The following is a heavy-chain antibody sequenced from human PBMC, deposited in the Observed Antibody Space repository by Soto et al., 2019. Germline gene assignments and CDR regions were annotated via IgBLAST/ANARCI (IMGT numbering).Heavy chain of an antibody. V-gene: IGHV3-21*01. CDR3: AREGFGGVIENYYYVDV. CDR2: ISSSSSYI. J-gene: IGHJ6*03. CDR1: GFTFSSYS. D-gene: IGHD3-16*02. Sequence: PGGSLRLSCAASGFTFSSYSMNWVRQAPGKGLEWVSSISSSSSYIYYADSVKGRFTISRDNAKNSLYLQMNSLRAEDTAVYYCAREGFGGVIENYYYVDVWGKGTTVTVSS.